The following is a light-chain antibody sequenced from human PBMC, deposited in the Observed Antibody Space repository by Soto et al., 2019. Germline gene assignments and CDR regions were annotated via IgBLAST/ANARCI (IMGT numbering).Light chain of an antibody. CDR3: HQYGSSRA. V-gene: IGKV3-20*01. Sequence: EIVLTQSPGTLSLSPGERATLSCRASQSVTSTYLAWYQQKPGQAPRLLIYGASSRATGIPDRFSGSGSGTDFTLIISRLEPEDFAVYYCHQYGSSRAFGQGTKVEIK. CDR1: QSVTSTY. CDR2: GAS. J-gene: IGKJ1*01.